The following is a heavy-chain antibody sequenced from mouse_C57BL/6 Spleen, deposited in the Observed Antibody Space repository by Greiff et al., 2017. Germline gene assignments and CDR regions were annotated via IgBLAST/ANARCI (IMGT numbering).Heavy chain of an antibody. CDR2: IDPETGGT. V-gene: IGHV1-15*01. CDR3: TSGYDYGGAY. D-gene: IGHD2-4*01. J-gene: IGHJ3*01. Sequence: QVHVKQSGAELVRPGASVTLSCKASGYTFTDYEMHWVKQTPVHGLEWIGAIDPETGGTAYNQKFKGKAILTADKSSSTAYMELRSLTSEDSAVYYCTSGYDYGGAYGGQGTLVTVSA. CDR1: GYTFTDYE.